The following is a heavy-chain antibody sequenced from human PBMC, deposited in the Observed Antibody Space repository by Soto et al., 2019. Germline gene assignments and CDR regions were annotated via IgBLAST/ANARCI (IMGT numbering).Heavy chain of an antibody. CDR2: INAGNGNT. V-gene: IGHV1-3*01. J-gene: IGHJ4*02. D-gene: IGHD1-7*01. CDR3: ARAGLTGTTRLDFDY. CDR1: GYTFTSYA. Sequence: GASVKVSCKASGYTFTSYAMHWVRQAPGQRLEWMGWINAGNGNTKYSQKFQGRVTITRDTSASTAYMELSSLRSEDTAVYYCARAGLTGTTRLDFDYWGQGTLVTVSS.